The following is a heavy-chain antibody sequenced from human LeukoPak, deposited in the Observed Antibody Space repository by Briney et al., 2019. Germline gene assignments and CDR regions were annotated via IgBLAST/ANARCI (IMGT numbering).Heavy chain of an antibody. CDR3: VKDRWVDH. J-gene: IGHJ4*02. D-gene: IGHD6-13*01. CDR2: ISSEGKTT. CDR1: GFIFSPYA. V-gene: IGHV3-64D*06. Sequence: GGSLRLSCSASGFIFSPYAMHWVRQAPGKGLEYVTSISSEGKTTYYADSVKGRFTISRDNSKNTLYLQMSSLRPEDTAVYYCVKDRWVDHWGQGTLVTVSS.